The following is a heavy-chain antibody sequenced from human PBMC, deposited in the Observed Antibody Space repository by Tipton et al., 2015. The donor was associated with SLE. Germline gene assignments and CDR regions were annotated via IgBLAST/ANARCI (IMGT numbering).Heavy chain of an antibody. CDR1: GFTFSSYS. Sequence: SLRLSCAASGFTFSSYSMNWVRQAPGKGLEWVSSISSSSSYIYYADSVKGRFTISRDNAKNSLYLQMNSLRAEDTAVYYCARDRGSSGVDAFDIWGQGTMVTVSS. V-gene: IGHV3-21*03. D-gene: IGHD6-25*01. J-gene: IGHJ3*02. CDR2: ISSSSSYI. CDR3: ARDRGSSGVDAFDI.